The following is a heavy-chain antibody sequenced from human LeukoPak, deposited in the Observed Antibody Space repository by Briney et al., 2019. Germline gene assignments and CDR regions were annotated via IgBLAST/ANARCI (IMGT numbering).Heavy chain of an antibody. Sequence: GGSLRLSCAVSGFTSSNGWMSWVRQAPGKGLEWVGRIKSKRDGGTTDYAAPVNGRFTISRDDSKNTLYLQMNSLKTEDTAVYYCTTEYYYDSRGLFDYWGQGTLVTVSS. D-gene: IGHD3-22*01. CDR1: GFTSSNGW. CDR3: TTEYYYDSRGLFDY. J-gene: IGHJ4*02. V-gene: IGHV3-15*01. CDR2: IKSKRDGGTT.